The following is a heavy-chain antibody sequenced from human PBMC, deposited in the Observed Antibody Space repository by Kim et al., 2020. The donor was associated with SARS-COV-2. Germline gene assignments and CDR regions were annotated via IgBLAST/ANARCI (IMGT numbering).Heavy chain of an antibody. CDR2: ISSSSSTI. V-gene: IGHV3-48*02. CDR1: GFTFSSYS. D-gene: IGHD3-3*01. Sequence: GGSLRLSCAASGFTFSSYSMNWVRQAPGKGLEWVSYISSSSSTIYYADSVKGRFTISRDNAKNSLYLQMNSLRDEDTAVYYCARDGAIWSGYSANGMDVWGQGTTVTVSS. J-gene: IGHJ6*02. CDR3: ARDGAIWSGYSANGMDV.